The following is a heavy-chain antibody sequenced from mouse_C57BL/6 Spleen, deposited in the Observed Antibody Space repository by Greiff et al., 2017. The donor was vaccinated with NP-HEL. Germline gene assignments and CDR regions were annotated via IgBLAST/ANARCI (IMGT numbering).Heavy chain of an antibody. CDR1: GFTFSSYA. CDR3: AREVITTVASPFYWYFDV. CDR2: ISDGGSYT. V-gene: IGHV5-4*01. Sequence: EVQVVESGGGLVKPGGSLKLSCAASGFTFSSYAMSWVRQTPERRLEWVATISDGGSYTYYPDNVKGRFTISRDNAKNNLYLQMSHLKSEDTAMYYCAREVITTVASPFYWYFDVWGTGTTVTVSS. J-gene: IGHJ1*03. D-gene: IGHD1-1*01.